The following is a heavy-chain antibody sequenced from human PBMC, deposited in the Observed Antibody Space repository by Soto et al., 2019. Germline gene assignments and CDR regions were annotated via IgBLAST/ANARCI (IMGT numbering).Heavy chain of an antibody. CDR1: SISTYY. D-gene: IGHD6-19*01. Sequence: SETPSLTCTVDSISTYYWNWIRQSPGKGLEWIGYIYYMGRTNYNPSLRSRVTMSIDTSRNQFSLKLRSVTAADTAVYYCARAWQYSSGFFDDWGQGTLVTVSS. V-gene: IGHV4-59*01. CDR3: ARAWQYSSGFFDD. J-gene: IGHJ4*02. CDR2: IYYMGRT.